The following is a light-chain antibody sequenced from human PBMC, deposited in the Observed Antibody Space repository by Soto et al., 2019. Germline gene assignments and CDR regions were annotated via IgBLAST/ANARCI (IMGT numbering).Light chain of an antibody. J-gene: IGLJ3*02. CDR1: SSNIGAAYD. CDR3: CSYAGSSTWV. V-gene: IGLV1-40*01. CDR2: ANT. Sequence: QSVLTQPPSVSGAPGQRVTISCTGSSSNIGAAYDVHWYQQLPGTAPKLLIYANTNRPSGVPGRFSGSKSGNTASLTISGLQAEDEADYYCCSYAGSSTWVFGGGTKLTVL.